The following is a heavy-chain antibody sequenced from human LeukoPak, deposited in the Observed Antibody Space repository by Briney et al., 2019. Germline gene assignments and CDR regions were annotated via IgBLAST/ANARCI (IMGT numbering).Heavy chain of an antibody. CDR2: TSVNNGDT. CDR1: GYMFNLYG. V-gene: IGHV1-18*01. D-gene: IGHD3-9*01. CDR3: VRDQYLNVMTGFDE. J-gene: IGHJ4*02. Sequence: ASVKVSCKASGYMFNLYGISWVRQAPGQGLEWMAWTSVNNGDTKYGQKFQGRVTVTTDTSTSTVYLELRSLRPDDTAVYYCVRDQYLNVMTGFDEWGQGTLVTVSS.